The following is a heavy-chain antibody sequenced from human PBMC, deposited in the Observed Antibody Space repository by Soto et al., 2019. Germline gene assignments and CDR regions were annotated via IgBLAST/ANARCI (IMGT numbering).Heavy chain of an antibody. Sequence: SVRVACKAAGDTFTSPGRSWVRQAPGQGLEWMGWISAYNCNTNYAQKLQGRVTMTTDTSTSTAYMELRSLRSDDTAVYYCAVGDAHYYYSHGMHLWGQGPPVTVPS. J-gene: IGHJ6*02. CDR2: ISAYNCNT. V-gene: IGHV1-18*01. D-gene: IGHD4-17*01. CDR1: GDTFTSPG. CDR3: AVGDAHYYYSHGMHL.